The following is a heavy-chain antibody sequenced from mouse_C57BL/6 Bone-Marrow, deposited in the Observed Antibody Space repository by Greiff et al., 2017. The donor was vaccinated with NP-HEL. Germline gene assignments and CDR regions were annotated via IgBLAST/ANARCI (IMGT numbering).Heavy chain of an antibody. CDR2: ISSGGSYT. CDR3: ARHRYGSSFPYAMDY. CDR1: GFTFSSYG. V-gene: IGHV5-6*01. Sequence: EVKLQESGGDLVKPGGSLKLSCAASGFTFSSYGMSWVRQTPDKRLEWVATISSGGSYTYYPDSVKGRFTISRDNAKNTLYLQMSSLKSEDTAMYYCARHRYGSSFPYAMDYWGQGTSVTVSS. D-gene: IGHD1-1*01. J-gene: IGHJ4*01.